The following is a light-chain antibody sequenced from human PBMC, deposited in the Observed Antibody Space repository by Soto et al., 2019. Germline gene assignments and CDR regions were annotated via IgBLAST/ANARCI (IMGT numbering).Light chain of an antibody. V-gene: IGLV1-51*01. CDR2: DNN. CDR3: ATWDGSLSVVV. Sequence: QPVLTQPPSVSAAPGQKVTISCSGSNSNVGNNYVSWYSQFPGAAPQLLIYDNNKRPSGIPDRFSGSKSGTSATLGITGLQTGDEANYYCATWDGSLSVVVFGGGTKLTVL. J-gene: IGLJ2*01. CDR1: NSNVGNNY.